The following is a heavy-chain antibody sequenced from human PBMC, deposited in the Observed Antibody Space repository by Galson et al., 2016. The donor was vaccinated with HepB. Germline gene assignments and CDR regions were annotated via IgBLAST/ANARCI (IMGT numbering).Heavy chain of an antibody. J-gene: IGHJ4*02. D-gene: IGHD4-11*01. CDR3: TRDLGLQSNLFDY. CDR2: INAGNGHT. CDR1: GYTFRTYG. Sequence: SVKVSCKASGYTFRTYGLHWVRQAPGQRLEWLGWINAGNGHTKYLRNLQGRVILTRDTAASTAHMELRSLRSEDTAGYYCTRDLGLQSNLFDYWGQGTRVTVSS. V-gene: IGHV1-3*01.